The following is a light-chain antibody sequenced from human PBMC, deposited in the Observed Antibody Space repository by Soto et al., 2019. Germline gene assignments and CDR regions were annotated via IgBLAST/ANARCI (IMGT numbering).Light chain of an antibody. CDR3: SSFAVNNNLV. J-gene: IGLJ2*01. Sequence: QSALTQPPSASGSPGQLVTISCTGTSSDVGGYNYVSWYQQHPGKAPKLMISEVSKRPSGVPDRFSGSKSGNTASLTVSGLQAEDEADYYCSSFAVNNNLVFGGGTKVTVL. V-gene: IGLV2-8*01. CDR1: SSDVGGYNY. CDR2: EVS.